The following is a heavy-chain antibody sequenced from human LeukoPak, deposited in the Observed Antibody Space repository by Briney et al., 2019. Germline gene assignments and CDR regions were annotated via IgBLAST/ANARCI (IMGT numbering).Heavy chain of an antibody. CDR1: GFTFSAHW. CDR3: ARATYGEQLLFES. V-gene: IGHV3-7*01. Sequence: GGSLRLSCAASGFTFSAHWMSWVRQAPGKGLKWVANIQEDGNAKNYVASVEGRFTISRDNAKNSLYLQMNSLRAEDTAMYYCARATYGEQLLFESWGQGILVTVSS. J-gene: IGHJ4*02. D-gene: IGHD6-6*01. CDR2: IQEDGNAK.